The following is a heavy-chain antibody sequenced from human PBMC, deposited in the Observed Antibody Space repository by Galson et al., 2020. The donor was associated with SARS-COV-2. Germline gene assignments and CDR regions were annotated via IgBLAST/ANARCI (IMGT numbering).Heavy chain of an antibody. CDR2: ITGSGDRA. Sequence: GESLKISCAASGFTFDSSAMTWVRQAPGKGLDWVSSITGSGDRAGHADSAKGRCTISRDNSKNTLYLQMNSLRAEDTATYYFPKSRCGGNCYDFDYWGQGTLVTVSS. D-gene: IGHD2-15*01. CDR3: PKSRCGGNCYDFDY. CDR1: GFTFDSSA. V-gene: IGHV3-23*01. J-gene: IGHJ4*02.